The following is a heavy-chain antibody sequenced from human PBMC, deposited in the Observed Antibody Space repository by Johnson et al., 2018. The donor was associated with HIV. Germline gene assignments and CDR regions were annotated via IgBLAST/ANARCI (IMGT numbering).Heavy chain of an antibody. Sequence: QVQLVESGGGLVKPGGSLRLSCAASEFTFSHYPMHWVRQAPGRGLEWMALISYDGSNKFYADSVKGRFTISRDNAKNSLYLQMNSLRAEDTAVYYCARAAYSGSHHDAFDIWGQGTMVTVSS. J-gene: IGHJ3*02. CDR2: ISYDGSNK. V-gene: IGHV3-30-3*01. D-gene: IGHD1-26*01. CDR1: EFTFSHYP. CDR3: ARAAYSGSHHDAFDI.